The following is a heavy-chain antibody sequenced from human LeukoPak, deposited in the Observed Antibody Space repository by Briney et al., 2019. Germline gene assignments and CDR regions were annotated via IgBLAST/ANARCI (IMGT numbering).Heavy chain of an antibody. CDR1: GGSISSYY. D-gene: IGHD4-17*01. CDR3: ARAPDGDFYMDV. V-gene: IGHV4-59*01. J-gene: IGHJ6*03. CDR2: IYYSGSD. Sequence: SETLSLTCTVSGGSISSYYWSWIRQPPGKGLEWIGYIYYSGSDNYNPSLKSRVTISVDTSKNQFSLKLSSVTAADTAVYYCARAPDGDFYMDVWGKGTTVTVSS.